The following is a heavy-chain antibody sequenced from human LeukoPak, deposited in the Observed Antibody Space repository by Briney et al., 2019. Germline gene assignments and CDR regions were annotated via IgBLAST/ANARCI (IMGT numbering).Heavy chain of an antibody. D-gene: IGHD6-19*01. J-gene: IGHJ3*02. Sequence: QTGGSLRLSCAASGFTFSSYAMSWVRQAPGKGLEWVSAISGSGGSTYYADSVKGRFTISRDNSKNTLYLQMNSLRAEDTAVYYCAKGVGYSSGWWDDAFDIWGQGTMVTVSS. CDR3: AKGVGYSSGWWDDAFDI. CDR2: ISGSGGST. CDR1: GFTFSSYA. V-gene: IGHV3-23*01.